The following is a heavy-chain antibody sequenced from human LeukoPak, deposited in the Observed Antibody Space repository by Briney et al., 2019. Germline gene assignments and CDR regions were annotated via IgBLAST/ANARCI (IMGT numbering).Heavy chain of an antibody. CDR2: LSDSGASK. V-gene: IGHV3-23*01. CDR3: ASSPPTGITVSYFDY. CDR1: GFTLSSYA. J-gene: IGHJ4*02. D-gene: IGHD4-23*01. Sequence: GGSLRLSCAASGFTLSSYAMTWVRQAPGKGLEWVSALSDSGASKYYADSVKGRFTISRDNSKNTLYLQMNSLTADDTAVYYCASSPPTGITVSYFDYWGPGTLVTVSS.